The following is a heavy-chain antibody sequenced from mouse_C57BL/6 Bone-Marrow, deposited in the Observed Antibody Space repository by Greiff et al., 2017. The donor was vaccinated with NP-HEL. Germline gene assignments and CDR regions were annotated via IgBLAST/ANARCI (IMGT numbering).Heavy chain of an antibody. J-gene: IGHJ2*01. Sequence: QVQLQQSGAELARPGASVKLSCKASGYTFTSYGISWVKQRTGQGLEWIGEIYPRSGNTYYNEKFKGKATLPADKSSSTAYMELRSLTSEDAAVYFCARGWAYYFDYWGQGTTLTVSS. CDR2: IYPRSGNT. V-gene: IGHV1-81*01. CDR3: ARGWAYYFDY. D-gene: IGHD1-1*02. CDR1: GYTFTSYG.